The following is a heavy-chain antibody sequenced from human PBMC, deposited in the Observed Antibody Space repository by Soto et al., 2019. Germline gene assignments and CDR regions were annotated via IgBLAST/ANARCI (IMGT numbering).Heavy chain of an antibody. J-gene: IGHJ6*02. CDR2: ISYSGHT. Sequence: QVRLQESGPGLVKPSETLSLTCTVSGGSITSITNHYCSWIRQPPGKGLEWIGYISYSGHTSYNPSLQSRVILSVDTSKTNPSLTLASVTAADTAVYYCGTQGFGTLHGLVDVWGQGTTVTVSS. D-gene: IGHD1-7*01. V-gene: IGHV4-59*08. CDR1: GGSITSITNHY. CDR3: GTQGFGTLHGLVDV.